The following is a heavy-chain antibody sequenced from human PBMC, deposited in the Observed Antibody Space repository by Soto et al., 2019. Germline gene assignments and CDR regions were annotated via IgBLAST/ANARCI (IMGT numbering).Heavy chain of an antibody. Sequence: PGGSLRLSCAASGFTFSSYAMSWVRQAPGKGLEWVSAISGSGGSTYYADSVKGRFTISRDNSKNTLYLQMNSLRAEDTAVYYCAKDQGFTMVRGVTGPYFDYWGQGTLVTVS. CDR2: ISGSGGST. D-gene: IGHD3-10*01. V-gene: IGHV3-23*01. J-gene: IGHJ4*02. CDR3: AKDQGFTMVRGVTGPYFDY. CDR1: GFTFSSYA.